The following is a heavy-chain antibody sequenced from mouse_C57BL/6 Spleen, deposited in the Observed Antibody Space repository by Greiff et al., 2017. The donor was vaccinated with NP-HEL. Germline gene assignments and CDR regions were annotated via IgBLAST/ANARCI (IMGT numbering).Heavy chain of an antibody. CDR3: AIGDGSSYVWYFDV. Sequence: QVQLQQPGAELVKPGASVKVSCKASGYTFTSYWMHWVKQRPGQGLEWIGRIHPSDGDTNYNQKIKGKATLTVDKSSSTAYMQLSSLTSEDSAVYYCAIGDGSSYVWYFDVWGTGTTVTVSS. D-gene: IGHD1-1*01. CDR2: IHPSDGDT. CDR1: GYTFTSYW. J-gene: IGHJ1*03. V-gene: IGHV1-74*01.